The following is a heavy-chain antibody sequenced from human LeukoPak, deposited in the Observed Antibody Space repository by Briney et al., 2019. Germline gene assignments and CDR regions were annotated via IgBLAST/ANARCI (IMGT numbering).Heavy chain of an antibody. CDR2: IYYSGST. CDR1: GGSISSGDYY. D-gene: IGHD2-15*01. J-gene: IGHJ5*02. CDR3: ARECDCSGGSCYHNWFDP. V-gene: IGHV4-30-4*01. Sequence: PSQTLSLTCTVSGGSISSGDYYWSWIRQPPGKGPEWIGYIYYSGSTYYNPSLKSRVTISVDTSKNQFSLKLSSVTAADTAVYYCARECDCSGGSCYHNWFDPWGQGTLVTVSS.